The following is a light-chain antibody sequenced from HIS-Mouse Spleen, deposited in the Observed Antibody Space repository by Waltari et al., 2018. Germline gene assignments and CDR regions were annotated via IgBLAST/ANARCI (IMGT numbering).Light chain of an antibody. CDR3: CSYAGSSTVV. J-gene: IGLJ2*01. CDR1: SSDVGSYNL. CDR2: EGS. Sequence: QSALTQPASVSGSPGQSITISCTGTSSDVGSYNLVSWYQPHPGKAPKLMIYEGSKRPSGGSNRFSGSKSGNTASLTSSGLQAEDEADYYCCSYAGSSTVVFGGGTKLTVL. V-gene: IGLV2-23*01.